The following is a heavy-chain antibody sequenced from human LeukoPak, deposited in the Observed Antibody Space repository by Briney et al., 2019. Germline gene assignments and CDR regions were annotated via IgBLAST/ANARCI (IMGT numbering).Heavy chain of an antibody. CDR2: ISAYNGNT. V-gene: IGHV1-18*01. CDR1: GYTFTSYG. J-gene: IGHJ4*02. D-gene: IGHD6-6*01. CDR3: AILSRYSSSSGEDY. Sequence: GASVKVSCKAPGYTFTSYGISWVRQAPGQGLEWMGWISAYNGNTNYAQKLQGRVTMTTDTSTSTAYMELRSLRSDDTAVYYCAILSRYSSSSGEDYWGQGTLVTVSS.